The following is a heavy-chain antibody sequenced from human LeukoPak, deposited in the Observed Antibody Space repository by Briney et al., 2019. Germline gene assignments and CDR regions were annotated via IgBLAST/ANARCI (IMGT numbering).Heavy chain of an antibody. CDR2: FDPEDGET. CDR3: ATVYCSSTSCSKYNWFDP. J-gene: IGHJ5*02. V-gene: IGHV1-24*01. D-gene: IGHD2-2*01. Sequence: ASVKVSCKVSGYTLTELSMHWVRQAPGKGLEWMGGFDPEDGETIYAQKFQGRVTMTEGTSTDTAYMELSSLRSEDTAVYYCATVYCSSTSCSKYNWFDPWGQGTLVTVSS. CDR1: GYTLTELS.